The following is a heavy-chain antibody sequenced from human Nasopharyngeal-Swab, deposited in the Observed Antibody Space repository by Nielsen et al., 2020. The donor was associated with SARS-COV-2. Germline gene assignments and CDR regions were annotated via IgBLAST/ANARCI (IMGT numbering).Heavy chain of an antibody. J-gene: IGHJ4*02. CDR1: GFTFTSYA. V-gene: IGHV3-23*01. CDR2: ISGGGASE. D-gene: IGHD2-8*02. CDR3: ARDPDWYWYAIDS. Sequence: GESLKISCAASGFTFTSYAMTWVRQAPGKGLEWVSSISGGGASEEYAASVKGRFTISRDYSKKMLYLQMNSLRAEDTAVYYCARDPDWYWYAIDSWGQGTLVTVSS.